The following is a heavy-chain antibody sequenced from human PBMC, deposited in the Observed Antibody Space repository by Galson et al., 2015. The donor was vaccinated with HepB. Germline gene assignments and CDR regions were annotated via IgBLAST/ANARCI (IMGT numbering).Heavy chain of an antibody. V-gene: IGHV3-21*01. Sequence: SLRLSCAASGFTFSRYSMNWVRQAPGKGLECVSSISSSSSYIYYADSVKGRFTISRDNAKKSLYLEMNSLRAEDTAVYYCATEGYSYGYFLGWGQGTLVTVSS. CDR2: ISSSSSYI. D-gene: IGHD5-18*01. CDR1: GFTFSRYS. CDR3: ATEGYSYGYFLG. J-gene: IGHJ4*02.